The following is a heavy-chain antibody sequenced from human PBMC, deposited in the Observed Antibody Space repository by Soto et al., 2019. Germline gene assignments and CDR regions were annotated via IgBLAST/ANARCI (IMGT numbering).Heavy chain of an antibody. D-gene: IGHD2-15*01. CDR3: TTDFCSGGSCYSWWEGPPPQRIDY. CDR2: IKSKTDGGTT. V-gene: IGHV3-15*01. J-gene: IGHJ4*02. CDR1: GFTFSNAW. Sequence: GGSLRLSCAASGFTFSNAWMSWVRQAPGKGLEWVGRIKSKTDGGTTDYAAPVKGRFTISRDDSKNTLYLQMNSLKTEDTAVYYCTTDFCSGGSCYSWWEGPPPQRIDYWGQGTLVTVSS.